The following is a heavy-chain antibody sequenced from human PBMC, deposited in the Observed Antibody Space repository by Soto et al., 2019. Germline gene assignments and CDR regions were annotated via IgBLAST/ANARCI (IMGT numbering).Heavy chain of an antibody. Sequence: SQTLSLPCAITGDSVSSNSAGWSWVRQSPSRGLEWLGRTYYRSKWYYEYAVSVRGRITINPDTSKNQYSLRLNSVTPEDTAVYFCARGEQYSGRIFDYWGQGTLVTVSS. CDR2: TYYRSKWYY. CDR3: ARGEQYSGRIFDY. D-gene: IGHD1-26*01. J-gene: IGHJ4*01. CDR1: GDSVSSNSAG. V-gene: IGHV6-1*01.